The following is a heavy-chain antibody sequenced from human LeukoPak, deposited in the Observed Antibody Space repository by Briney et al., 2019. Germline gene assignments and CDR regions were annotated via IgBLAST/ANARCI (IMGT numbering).Heavy chain of an antibody. D-gene: IGHD3-22*01. CDR2: FYYSGST. J-gene: IGHJ4*02. CDR1: GDSISSSSYY. CDR3: ARHIAYESGGI. V-gene: IGHV4-39*01. Sequence: PSETLSLTCTVFGDSISSSSYYWGWIRQPPGKALEWIGSFYYSGSTDYNPSLKSRVTISVDTSKNQFSLKMRSVTAADTAVYYCARHIAYESGGIWGQGTLVTVSS.